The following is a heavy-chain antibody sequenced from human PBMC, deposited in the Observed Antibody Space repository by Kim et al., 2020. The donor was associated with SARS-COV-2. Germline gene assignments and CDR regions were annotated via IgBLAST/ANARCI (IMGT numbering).Heavy chain of an antibody. Sequence: SETLSLTCTVSGGSIRSYYWTWIRQSPGKGLEWIGHIYYSGDTNYNPSLKNRVAISADTSNNQFSLKLTSVTADDTAVYYCARGYYDSSGDLAYWGQGILVTVST. V-gene: IGHV4-59*13. CDR1: GGSIRSYY. CDR3: ARGYYDSSGDLAY. CDR2: IYYSGDT. J-gene: IGHJ4*02. D-gene: IGHD3-22*01.